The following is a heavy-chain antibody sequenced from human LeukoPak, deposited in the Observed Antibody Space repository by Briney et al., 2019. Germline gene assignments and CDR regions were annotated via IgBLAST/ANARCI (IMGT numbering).Heavy chain of an antibody. D-gene: IGHD2-15*01. J-gene: IGHJ4*02. CDR1: GFSFITHA. CDR2: ISGGGGKT. CDR3: AKRGVDFVVVVAATSFDY. Sequence: GGSLRLSCAASGFSFITHAMSWVRQAPGKGLEWVSAISGGGGKTYYTDSVKGRFTISRDNSKNTLYLQMSSLRAEDTAVFYCAKRGVDFVVVVAATSFDYWGQGTLVTVSS. V-gene: IGHV3-23*01.